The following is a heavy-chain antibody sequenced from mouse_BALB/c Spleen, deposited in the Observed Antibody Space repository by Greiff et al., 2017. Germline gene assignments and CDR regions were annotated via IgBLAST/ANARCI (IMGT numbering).Heavy chain of an antibody. CDR1: GYTFTSYW. J-gene: IGHJ4*01. CDR3: TRSRRGENYYAMDY. CDR2: IYPGNSDT. V-gene: IGHV1-5*01. Sequence: SGTVLARPGASVKMSCKASGYTFTSYWMHWVKQRPGQGLEWIGAIYPGNSDTSYNQKFKGKAKLTAVTSTSTAYMELSSLTNEDSAVYYCTRSRRGENYYAMDYWGQGTSVTVSS.